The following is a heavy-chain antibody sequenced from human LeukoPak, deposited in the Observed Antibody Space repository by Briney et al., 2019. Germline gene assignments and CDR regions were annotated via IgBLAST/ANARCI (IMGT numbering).Heavy chain of an antibody. V-gene: IGHV6-1*01. Sequence: SQTLSLTCAISGDSVSSNSAAWNWIRQSPSRGLEWLGRTYYRSKWYNDYAVSVKSRITINPDTSKNQFSLQLNSVTPEDTAVYYCARVLNSGSYQKILGWFDPWGQGTLVTVSS. CDR2: TYYRSKWYN. CDR1: GDSVSSNSAA. D-gene: IGHD1-26*01. J-gene: IGHJ5*02. CDR3: ARVLNSGSYQKILGWFDP.